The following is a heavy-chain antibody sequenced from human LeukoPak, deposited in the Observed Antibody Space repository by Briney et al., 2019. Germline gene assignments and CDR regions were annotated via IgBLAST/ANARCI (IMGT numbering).Heavy chain of an antibody. V-gene: IGHV3-33*06. J-gene: IGHJ3*02. CDR1: GFTFSSYG. CDR3: AKDPGRTNDAFDI. CDR2: IWYDGSNK. Sequence: GRSLRLSCAASGFTFSSYGMHWVRQAPGKGLEWVAVIWYDGSNKYYADSVKGRFTISRDNSKNTLYLQMNSLRAEDTAVNYCAKDPGRTNDAFDIWGQGTMVTVSS.